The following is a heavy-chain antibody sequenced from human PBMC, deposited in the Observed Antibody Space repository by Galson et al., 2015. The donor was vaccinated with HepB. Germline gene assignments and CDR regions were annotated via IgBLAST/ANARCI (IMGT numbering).Heavy chain of an antibody. Sequence: CAISGDSVSSNSAAWYWIRQSPSRGLEWLGRTYYRSKWYNDYAVSLKSRITINPDTSKNQFSLQLNSVTPEDTAVYYCARLHSSSPSDFDCWGQGTLVTVSS. CDR3: ARLHSSSPSDFDC. V-gene: IGHV6-1*01. D-gene: IGHD6-6*01. J-gene: IGHJ4*02. CDR2: TYYRSKWYN. CDR1: GDSVSSNSAA.